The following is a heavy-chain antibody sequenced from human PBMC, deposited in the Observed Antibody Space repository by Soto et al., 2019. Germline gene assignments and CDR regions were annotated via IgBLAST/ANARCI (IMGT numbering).Heavy chain of an antibody. CDR3: AHRWAWGDSSSVQHNWFDP. Sequence: SGPTLVNPTQTLTLTCTFSGFSLSTSGVGVGWIRQPPGKALEWLALIYWDDDTPYSPTLKSMLTITKDTSKNQVVLTMTNMDPVDTATYYCAHRWAWGDSSSVQHNWFDPWGQGTLVTVSS. D-gene: IGHD6-6*01. J-gene: IGHJ5*02. CDR1: GFSLSTSGVG. V-gene: IGHV2-5*02. CDR2: IYWDDDT.